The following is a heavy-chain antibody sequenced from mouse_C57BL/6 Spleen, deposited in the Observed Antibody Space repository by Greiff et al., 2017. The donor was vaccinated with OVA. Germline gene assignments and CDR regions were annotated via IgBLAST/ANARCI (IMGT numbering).Heavy chain of an antibody. CDR3: ASYGAAVASVAMDY. D-gene: IGHD1-1*01. Sequence: VMLVESGAELAKPGASVKLSCKASGYTFTSYWMHWVKQRPGQGLEWIGYINPSSGYTKYNQKFKDKATLTADKSSSTAYMQLSSLTYEDSAVYSCASYGAAVASVAMDYWGQGTSVTVSS. CDR2: INPSSGYT. V-gene: IGHV1-7*01. CDR1: GYTFTSYW. J-gene: IGHJ4*01.